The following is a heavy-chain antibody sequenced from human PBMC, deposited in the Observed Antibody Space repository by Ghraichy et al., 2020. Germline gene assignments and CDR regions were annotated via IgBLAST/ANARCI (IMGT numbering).Heavy chain of an antibody. D-gene: IGHD3-3*01. J-gene: IGHJ5*02. CDR1: GFTFSSYA. Sequence: GGSLRLSCAASGFTFSSYAMSWVRQAPGKGLEWVSAISGSGGSTYYADSVKGRFTISRDNSKNTLYLQMNSLRAEDTAVYYCAKTDFWSGYKGYWFDPWGQGTLVTVSS. V-gene: IGHV3-23*01. CDR3: AKTDFWSGYKGYWFDP. CDR2: ISGSGGST.